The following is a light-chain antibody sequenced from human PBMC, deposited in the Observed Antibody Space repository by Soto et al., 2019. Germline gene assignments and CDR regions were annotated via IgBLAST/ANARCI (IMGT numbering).Light chain of an antibody. CDR2: STN. CDR1: SGSVSINYY. Sequence: QTVVTQEPSFSVSPGGTVTLTCGLSSGSVSINYYPSWYQQTPGQAPRTLIYSTNTRSSGVPDRFSGSILGNKAALTITGAQADDEYDYYCVLYMGGGIWVFGGGTKLTVL. J-gene: IGLJ3*02. CDR3: VLYMGGGIWV. V-gene: IGLV8-61*01.